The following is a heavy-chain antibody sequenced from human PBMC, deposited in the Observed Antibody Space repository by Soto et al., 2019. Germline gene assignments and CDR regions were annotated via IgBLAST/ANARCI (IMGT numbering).Heavy chain of an antibody. CDR1: GFTVSSNY. Sequence: GSLRLSCAASGFTVSSNYMSWVRQAPGKGLEWVSVIYSDGSTYYADSVKGRFTISRDSSKNTLYLQMISLRAEDTAVYYCAKGGDYYDSSGYYSVGTFDIWGQGTMVTVSS. V-gene: IGHV3-53*01. D-gene: IGHD3-22*01. CDR3: AKGGDYYDSSGYYSVGTFDI. CDR2: IYSDGST. J-gene: IGHJ3*02.